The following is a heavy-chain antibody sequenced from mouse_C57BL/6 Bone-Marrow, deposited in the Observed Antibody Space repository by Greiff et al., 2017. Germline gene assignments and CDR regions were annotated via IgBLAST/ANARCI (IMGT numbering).Heavy chain of an antibody. CDR2: IHPNSGST. V-gene: IGHV1-64*01. J-gene: IGHJ1*03. CDR1: GYTFTSYW. D-gene: IGHD1-1*01. Sequence: QVQLQQPGAELVKPGASVKLSCKASGYTFTSYWMHWVKQRPGQGLEWIGMIHPNSGSTNYNEKFKSKATMTVDKSSSTAYMQLSSLTSEDSAVYYCVIYDYGAFDVWGTGTTVTVSS. CDR3: VIYDYGAFDV.